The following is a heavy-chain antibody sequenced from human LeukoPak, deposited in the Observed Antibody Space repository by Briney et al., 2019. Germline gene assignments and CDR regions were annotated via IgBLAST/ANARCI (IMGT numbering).Heavy chain of an antibody. CDR1: GGSFSGYY. CDR2: INHSGST. J-gene: IGHJ3*02. V-gene: IGHV4-34*01. Sequence: SETLSLTCAVYGGSFSGYYWSWIRQPPGKGLEWIGEINHSGSTNYNPSHKSRVTISVDTSKNQFSLKLSSVTAADTAVYYCASEGIAVAGTRAFDIWGQGTMVTVSS. CDR3: ASEGIAVAGTRAFDI. D-gene: IGHD6-19*01.